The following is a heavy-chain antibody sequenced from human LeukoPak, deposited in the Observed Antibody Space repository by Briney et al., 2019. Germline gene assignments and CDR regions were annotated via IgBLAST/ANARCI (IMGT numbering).Heavy chain of an antibody. CDR2: ISAYNGNT. V-gene: IGHV1-18*01. CDR3: ARVLFRAAAGTDGAFDI. Sequence: ASVKVSCKASGYTFTSYGISWVRQAPGQGLEWMGWISAYNGNTNYAQKLQGRVTMTTDTSTSTAYMELRSLRSDDTAVYYCARVLFRAAAGTDGAFDIWGQGTMVIVSS. J-gene: IGHJ3*02. D-gene: IGHD6-13*01. CDR1: GYTFTSYG.